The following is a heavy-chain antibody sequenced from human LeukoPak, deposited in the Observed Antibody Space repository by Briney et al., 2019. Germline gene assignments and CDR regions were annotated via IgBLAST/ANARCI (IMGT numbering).Heavy chain of an antibody. CDR3: ARESEETDFDY. D-gene: IGHD2-21*02. Sequence: SETLSLTCAVYGGSFSGYYWSWIRQPPGKGLEWIGEINHSGNTRYNPSLKSRVSMSADTSKIQFSLKVRSVTAADTAVYYCARESEETDFDYWGQGTLVTVSS. V-gene: IGHV4-34*01. CDR2: INHSGNT. CDR1: GGSFSGYY. J-gene: IGHJ4*02.